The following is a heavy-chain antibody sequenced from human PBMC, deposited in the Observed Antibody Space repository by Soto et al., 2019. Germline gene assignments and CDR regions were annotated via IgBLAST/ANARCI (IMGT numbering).Heavy chain of an antibody. CDR2: ISYDGSNK. CDR1: GFTFSSYA. J-gene: IGHJ6*02. CDR3: ARTPPYYDSSGYYYEHYYYGMDV. Sequence: PVGSLRLSCAASGFTFSSYAMHWVRQAPGKGLEWVAVISYDGSNKYYADSVKGRFTISRDNSKNTLYLQMNSLRAEDTAVYYCARTPPYYDSSGYYYEHYYYGMDVWGQGTTVTVSS. D-gene: IGHD3-22*01. V-gene: IGHV3-30-3*01.